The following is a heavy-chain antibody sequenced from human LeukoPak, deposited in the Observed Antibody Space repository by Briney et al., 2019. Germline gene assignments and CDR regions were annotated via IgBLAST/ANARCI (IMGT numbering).Heavy chain of an antibody. CDR1: GGSIRSSYYY. V-gene: IGHV4-39*07. Sequence: PSETLSLTCTVSGGSIRSSYYYWGWIRQPPGKGLEWIGSIYDSGSTYYNPSLKSRVTISVDTSKYQFSLKLSSVTAADTAVYYCASLAIYYDSSGYKNDYWGQGTLVTVSS. D-gene: IGHD3-22*01. CDR2: IYDSGST. J-gene: IGHJ4*02. CDR3: ASLAIYYDSSGYKNDY.